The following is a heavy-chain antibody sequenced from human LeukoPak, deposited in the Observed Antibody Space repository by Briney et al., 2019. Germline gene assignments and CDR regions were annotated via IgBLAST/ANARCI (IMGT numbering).Heavy chain of an antibody. CDR1: GYTFTGYY. CDR3: ARDWDSSGYFRY. D-gene: IGHD3-22*01. Sequence: ASVKVSCKASGYTFTGYYMHWVRQAPGQGLEWMGWINPNSGGTNYAQKFQGRVTMTRDTSISTAYMELSRLRSDDTAVYYCARDWDSSGYFRYWGQGTQVTVSS. V-gene: IGHV1-2*02. J-gene: IGHJ4*02. CDR2: INPNSGGT.